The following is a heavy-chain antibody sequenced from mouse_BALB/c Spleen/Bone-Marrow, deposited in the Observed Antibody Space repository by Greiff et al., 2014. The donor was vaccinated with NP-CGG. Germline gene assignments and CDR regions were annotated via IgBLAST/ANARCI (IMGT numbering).Heavy chain of an antibody. CDR1: GFTFSSYT. CDR2: ISSGGSYT. V-gene: IGHV5-6-4*01. J-gene: IGHJ4*01. Sequence: EVKLVESGGGLVKPGGSLKLSCAASGFTFSSYTMSWVRQTPEKRLEWVATISSGGSYTYYPDSVKGRFTTSRDNAKNTLYLQMSSLRSENTAMYSCTRDPFYYGSSYAMDYWGQGTSVTVSS. CDR3: TRDPFYYGSSYAMDY. D-gene: IGHD1-1*01.